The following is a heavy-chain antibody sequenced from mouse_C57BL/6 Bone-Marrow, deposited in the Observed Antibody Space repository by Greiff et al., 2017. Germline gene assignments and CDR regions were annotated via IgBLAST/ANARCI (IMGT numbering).Heavy chain of an antibody. D-gene: IGHD1-1*01. Sequence: QVQLKQSGAELAKPGASVKLSCKASGYTFTSYWMHWVKQRPGQGLEWIGYINPSSGYTKYNQKFKDKATLTADKSSSTAYMQLSRLTYEDSAVYYCAKNYYGSSYYYWGQGTTLTVSS. CDR1: GYTFTSYW. V-gene: IGHV1-7*01. CDR2: INPSSGYT. J-gene: IGHJ2*01. CDR3: AKNYYGSSYYY.